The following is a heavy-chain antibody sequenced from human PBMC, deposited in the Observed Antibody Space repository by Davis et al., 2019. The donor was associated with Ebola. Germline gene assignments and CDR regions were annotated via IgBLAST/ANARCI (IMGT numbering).Heavy chain of an antibody. CDR2: IYPDDSDI. CDR3: ALLPYRSSWNDGFDF. D-gene: IGHD6-19*01. Sequence: GESLKISCKDSGYTFASSWIGWVRQMPGRGLQWMGIIYPDDSDITSSPSFEGRITISVDRSISAAYLQWRSLRASDTAMYYCALLPYRSSWNDGFDFWGQGTMVTVS. V-gene: IGHV5-51*01. CDR1: GYTFASSW. J-gene: IGHJ3*01.